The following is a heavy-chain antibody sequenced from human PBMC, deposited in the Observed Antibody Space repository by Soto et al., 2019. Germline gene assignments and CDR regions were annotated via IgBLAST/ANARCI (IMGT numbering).Heavy chain of an antibody. V-gene: IGHV3-33*01. CDR1: GFSFSNYA. CDR3: TRDPYGGSRYYFDS. J-gene: IGHJ4*02. CDR2: IWYDGSNK. D-gene: IGHD1-26*01. Sequence: GGSLRLSCAASGFSFSNYAMHWVRQAPGKGLEWVAVIWYDGSNKYYADSVKGRFTISKDNSQTTVYLQMNSLRAEDTAVYYCTRDPYGGSRYYFDSWGQGTLVTVSS.